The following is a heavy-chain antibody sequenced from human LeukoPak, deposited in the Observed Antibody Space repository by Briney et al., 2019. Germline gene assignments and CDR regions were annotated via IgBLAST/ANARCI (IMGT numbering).Heavy chain of an antibody. J-gene: IGHJ4*02. V-gene: IGHV3-73*01. CDR3: TSGYCSSTSCSGGSFFFDY. CDR1: GFTFSGSA. Sequence: GGSLRLSCAASGFTFSGSAMHWVRQASGKGLEWVGRIRSKANSYATAYAASVKGRFTISRDDSKNTAYLQMNSLKTEDTAVYYCTSGYCSSTSCSGGSFFFDYWGQGTLVTVSS. D-gene: IGHD2-2*03. CDR2: IRSKANSYAT.